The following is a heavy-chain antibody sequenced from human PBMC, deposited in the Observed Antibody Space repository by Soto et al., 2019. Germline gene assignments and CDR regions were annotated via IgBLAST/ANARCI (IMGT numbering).Heavy chain of an antibody. CDR2: IIPIFGTA. V-gene: IGHV1-69*13. CDR1: GGTFSSYA. J-gene: IGHJ5*02. D-gene: IGHD2-15*01. Sequence: ASVKVSCKASGGTFSSYAISWVRQAPGQGLEWMGGIIPIFGTANYAQKFQGRVTITADESTSTAYMELSSPRSEDTAVYYCARADSARRRFDPWGQGTLVTVSS. CDR3: ARADSARRRFDP.